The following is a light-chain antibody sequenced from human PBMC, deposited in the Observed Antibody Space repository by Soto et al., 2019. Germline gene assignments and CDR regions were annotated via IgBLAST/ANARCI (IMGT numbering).Light chain of an antibody. Sequence: QPALTQPPSASGSPGQSVTISCTGTSSDVGGYNYVSWYQQFPGKAPKLMIYDVSERPSGVPDRFSGSKSGNTASLTVSGLQAEDEADYYCSSYAGSINFYVFGTGTKVTVL. CDR1: SSDVGGYNY. CDR2: DVS. CDR3: SSYAGSINFYV. V-gene: IGLV2-8*01. J-gene: IGLJ1*01.